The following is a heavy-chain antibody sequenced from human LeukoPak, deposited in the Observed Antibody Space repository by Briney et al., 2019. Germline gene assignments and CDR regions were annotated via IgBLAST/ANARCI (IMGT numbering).Heavy chain of an antibody. D-gene: IGHD4-17*01. CDR1: GFTFSSYE. V-gene: IGHV3-48*03. CDR3: ARGGTTVTTPHAFDI. Sequence: GGSLRLSCAASGFTFSSYEMNWVRQAPGKGLEWVSYISSSGSTIYYADSVKGRFTISRDNAKNSLYLQMNSLRAEDTAVYYCARGGTTVTTPHAFDIWGQGTMVTVSS. J-gene: IGHJ3*02. CDR2: ISSSGSTI.